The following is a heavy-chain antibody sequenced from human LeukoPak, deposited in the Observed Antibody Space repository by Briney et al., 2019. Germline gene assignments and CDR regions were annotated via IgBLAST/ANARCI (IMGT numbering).Heavy chain of an antibody. V-gene: IGHV3-48*03. CDR3: ARRGTSRSSYYFDY. CDR1: GFTFSSYE. J-gene: IGHJ4*02. CDR2: ISTSASTI. Sequence: PAGSLRLSCAASGFTFSSYEMNWVRQAPGKGLEWVSYISTSASTIYYADSVKGRFTSSRDNAKNSLYLQMNSLRAEDTAVYYCARRGTSRSSYYFDYWGQGTLVTVSS.